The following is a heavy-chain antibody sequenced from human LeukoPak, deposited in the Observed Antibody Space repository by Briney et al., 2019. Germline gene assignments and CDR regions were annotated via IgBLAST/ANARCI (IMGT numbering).Heavy chain of an antibody. D-gene: IGHD1-26*01. CDR1: GFTFSSYG. V-gene: IGHV3-30*02. CDR2: IRYDGSSK. J-gene: IGHJ6*03. Sequence: SGGSLRLSCAASGFTFSSYGMHWVRQAPGKGLEWVAFIRYDGSSKYYADSVKGRFTISRDDSKNTLSVQMNSLRAEDTAVYYCAKDHSGSYGNMDVWGKGTTVTVSS. CDR3: AKDHSGSYGNMDV.